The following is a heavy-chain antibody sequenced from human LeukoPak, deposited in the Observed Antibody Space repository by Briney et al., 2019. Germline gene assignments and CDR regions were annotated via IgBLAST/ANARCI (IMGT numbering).Heavy chain of an antibody. J-gene: IGHJ5*02. Sequence: GGSPRLSCAASGFTVSSNYMSWVRQAPGKGLEWVSVIYSGGSTYYADSVKGRFTISRDNSKNTLYLQMNSLRAEDTAVYYCARGVTRTSFDPWGQGTLVSVSS. D-gene: IGHD5-18*01. CDR2: IYSGGST. V-gene: IGHV3-66*01. CDR1: GFTVSSNY. CDR3: ARGVTRTSFDP.